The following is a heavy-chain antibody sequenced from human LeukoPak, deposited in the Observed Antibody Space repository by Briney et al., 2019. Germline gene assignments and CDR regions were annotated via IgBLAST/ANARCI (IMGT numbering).Heavy chain of an antibody. CDR2: INHTRST. D-gene: IGHD4-11*01. CDR1: GGSFSGYY. Sequence: SETLSLTFAVYGGSFSGYYWGWIAQPPGKGLEGIGEINHTRSTNYNPTLKSRDTISVAPSKNQSSLQLSSVTAADTAVYHCARERATVSRFDPWGQGTLVTVS. J-gene: IGHJ5*02. CDR3: ARERATVSRFDP. V-gene: IGHV4-34*01.